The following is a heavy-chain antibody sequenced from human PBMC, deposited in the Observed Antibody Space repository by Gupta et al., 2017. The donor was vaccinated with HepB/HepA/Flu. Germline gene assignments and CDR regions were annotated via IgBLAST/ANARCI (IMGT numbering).Heavy chain of an antibody. CDR3: ARATGVLRYFDWPGHDDAFDI. CDR2: IYHSGST. D-gene: IGHD3-9*01. V-gene: IGHV4-4*02. J-gene: IGHJ3*02. CDR1: GGSISSSNW. Sequence: QVQLQESGPGLVKPSGTLSLTCAVSGGSISSSNWWSWVRQPPGKGLEWIGEIYHSGSTNYNPSLKSRVTISVDKSKNQFSLKLSSVTAADTAVYYCARATGVLRYFDWPGHDDAFDIWGQGTMVTVSS.